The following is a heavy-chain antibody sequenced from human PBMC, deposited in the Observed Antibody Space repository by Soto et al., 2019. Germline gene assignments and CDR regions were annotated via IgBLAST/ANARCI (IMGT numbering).Heavy chain of an antibody. CDR3: ARDVGPLLILTGYSMGYGMDV. V-gene: IGHV4-31*03. CDR1: GGSISSGGYY. CDR2: IYYSGST. J-gene: IGHJ6*02. D-gene: IGHD3-9*01. Sequence: QVQLQESGPGLVKPSQTLSLTCTVSGGSISSGGYYWSWIRQHPGKGLEWIGYIYYSGSTYYNPSLKSRVTISVDTSKNQFSLKLRSVTAADTAVYYCARDVGPLLILTGYSMGYGMDVWGQGTTVTVSS.